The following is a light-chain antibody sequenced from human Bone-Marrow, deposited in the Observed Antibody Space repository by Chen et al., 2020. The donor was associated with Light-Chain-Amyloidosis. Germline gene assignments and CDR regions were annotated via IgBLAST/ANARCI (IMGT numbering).Light chain of an antibody. J-gene: IGLJ1*01. CDR2: EVT. Sequence: QSALPQPASVSGSPGQSITLSCTGTSSDVGGDNHVSWYQQHPAQAPKLMIYEVTNRPSWVPDRFSGSKSDNTASLTISGLQTEDEADYCCSSYTITNTLVFGSGTRVTVL. CDR3: SSYTITNTLV. V-gene: IGLV2-14*01. CDR1: SSDVGGDNH.